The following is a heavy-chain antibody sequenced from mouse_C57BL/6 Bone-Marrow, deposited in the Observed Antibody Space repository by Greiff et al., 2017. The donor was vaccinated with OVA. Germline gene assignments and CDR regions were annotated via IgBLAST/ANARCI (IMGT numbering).Heavy chain of an antibody. V-gene: IGHV1-36*01. CDR3: ARCKLTGNWYFDV. CDR1: GFPFTDYY. D-gene: IGHD4-1*01. CDR2: VYPYNGGT. Sequence: LVEPGPSVKISCKASGFPFTDYYMHWVKQSHGKSLEWIGLVYPYNGGTSYNQKFKGKATLTVDTSSSTAYMELNSLTSEDSAVYYCARCKLTGNWYFDVWGTGTTVTVSS. J-gene: IGHJ1*03.